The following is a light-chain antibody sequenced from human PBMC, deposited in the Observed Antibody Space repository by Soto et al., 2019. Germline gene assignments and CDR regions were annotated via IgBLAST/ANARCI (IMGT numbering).Light chain of an antibody. CDR1: SSNIGGNT. CDR3: AAWDDSLNGPV. V-gene: IGLV1-44*01. Sequence: QSVLTQPPSASGTPGQRVTISCSGSSSNIGGNTVNWYQQLPGTAPKLLIYRNSQRPSGVPDRFSGSKSGTSGSLAISGLHSEDEADYYCAAWDDSLNGPVFGGGTKVTVL. CDR2: RNS. J-gene: IGLJ3*02.